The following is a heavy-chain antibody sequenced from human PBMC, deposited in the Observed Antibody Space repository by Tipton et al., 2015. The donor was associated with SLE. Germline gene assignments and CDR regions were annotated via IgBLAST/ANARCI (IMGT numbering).Heavy chain of an antibody. J-gene: IGHJ4*02. CDR3: ARENWFIDY. Sequence: QLVQSGAEVRKPGASVKVSCKASAYSFTRYDIHWVRQATGQGLEWMGLMHPNSGDTAYKQKFQGRVTMTRNTSITTAYMELSSLTSEDTAVYYCARENWFIDYWGQGTLVTVSS. V-gene: IGHV1-8*01. CDR2: MHPNSGDT. CDR1: AYSFTRYD. D-gene: IGHD3-9*01.